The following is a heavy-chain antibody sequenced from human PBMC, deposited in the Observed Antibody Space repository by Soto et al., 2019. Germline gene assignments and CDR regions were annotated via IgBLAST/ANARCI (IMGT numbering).Heavy chain of an antibody. D-gene: IGHD6-13*01. CDR3: EREQQLPHGWFDP. V-gene: IGHV4-59*01. Sequence: PSETLSLTCTFSCGSISSYYWSYIRHPPGKGLEWIGYIYYSGSTNYNPSLKSRVTISVDTSKNQFSLKLSSVTAADTAVYYCEREQQLPHGWFDPWGQGTLVTVSS. J-gene: IGHJ5*02. CDR1: CGSISSYY. CDR2: IYYSGST.